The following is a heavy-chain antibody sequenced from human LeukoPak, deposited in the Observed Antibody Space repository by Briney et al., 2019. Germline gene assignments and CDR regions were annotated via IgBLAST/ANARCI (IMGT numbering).Heavy chain of an antibody. CDR3: ARDKDFASDY. J-gene: IGHJ4*02. CDR2: ISGGSDTI. V-gene: IGHV3-48*02. Sequence: GGSLRLSCAASGLTFSSYGMNWVRQAPGKGLEWVSYISGGSDTISYADSVKGRFSISRDNAKNSLYLQMSSLRDEDTAVYYCARDKDFASDYWGQGTLVTISS. CDR1: GLTFSSYG. D-gene: IGHD3/OR15-3a*01.